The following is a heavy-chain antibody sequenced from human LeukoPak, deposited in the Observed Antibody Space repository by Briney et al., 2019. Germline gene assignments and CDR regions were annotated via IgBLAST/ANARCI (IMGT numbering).Heavy chain of an antibody. CDR2: INSDGSSI. Sequence: GGSLRLSCAASGFTFSSNWMHWVRQAPGKGLVWVSHINSDGSSISYVDSVKGRFTISRDNAKNTLYLQLNSLRAEDTAVYYCATSDWFAAFHIWGQGTMVTVSS. V-gene: IGHV3-74*01. CDR1: GFTFSSNW. CDR3: ATSDWFAAFHI. J-gene: IGHJ3*02. D-gene: IGHD3-9*01.